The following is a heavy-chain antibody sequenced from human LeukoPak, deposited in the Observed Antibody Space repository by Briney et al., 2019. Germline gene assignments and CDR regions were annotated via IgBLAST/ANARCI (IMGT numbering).Heavy chain of an antibody. Sequence: GASVKVSCKASGYRFSDYYIHWVRQATGQGLEWMGWINPNSDGRNYAQKFQGRVTMTWDTSISTAYMALSSLTSDDTAVFFCARTPMGGHFYMDVWGQGTAVIVSS. CDR3: ARTPMGGHFYMDV. CDR2: INPNSDGR. CDR1: GYRFSDYY. D-gene: IGHD2-15*01. V-gene: IGHV1-2*02. J-gene: IGHJ6*03.